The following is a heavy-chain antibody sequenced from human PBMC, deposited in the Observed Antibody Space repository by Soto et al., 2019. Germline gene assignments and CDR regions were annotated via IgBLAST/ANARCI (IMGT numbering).Heavy chain of an antibody. CDR1: GFTVSSNY. V-gene: IGHV3-66*01. CDR2: IYSGGST. Sequence: PGGSLRLSCAASGFTVSSNYMSWVRQAPGKGLEWVSVIYSGGSTYYADSVKGRFTISRDNSKNTLYLQMNSLRAEDTAVYYCARDRVLMVYAMDNYYYMDVWGKGTTVTVSS. CDR3: ARDRVLMVYAMDNYYYMDV. D-gene: IGHD2-8*01. J-gene: IGHJ6*03.